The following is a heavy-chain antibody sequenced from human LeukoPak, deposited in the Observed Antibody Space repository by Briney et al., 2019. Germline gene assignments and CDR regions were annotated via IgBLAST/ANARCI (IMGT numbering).Heavy chain of an antibody. CDR3: ARERDYARYFDY. CDR1: GFTFSSYW. CDR2: IKQDGSEK. D-gene: IGHD4-17*01. V-gene: IGHV3-7*01. J-gene: IGHJ4*02. Sequence: GGSLRLSCAASGFTFSSYWMSWVRQAPGKGLEWVANIKQDGSEKYYADSVKGRFTISRDNSKNTLYLQMNSLRAEDTAVYYCARERDYARYFDYWGQGTLVTVSS.